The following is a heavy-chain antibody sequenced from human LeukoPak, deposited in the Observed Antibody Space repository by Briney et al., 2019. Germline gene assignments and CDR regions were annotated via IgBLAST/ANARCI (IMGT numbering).Heavy chain of an antibody. CDR3: AREYYCSGGSCYSGMIVY. CDR1: GFTVSSNY. D-gene: IGHD2-15*01. CDR2: IYSGGST. V-gene: IGHV3-66*02. J-gene: IGHJ4*02. Sequence: PGGSLRLSCAASGFTVSSNYMSWVRQAPGKGLEWVSVIYSGGSTYYADSVKGRFTISRDNSKNTLYLQMNSLRAEDTAVYHCAREYYCSGGSCYSGMIVYWGQGTLVTVSS.